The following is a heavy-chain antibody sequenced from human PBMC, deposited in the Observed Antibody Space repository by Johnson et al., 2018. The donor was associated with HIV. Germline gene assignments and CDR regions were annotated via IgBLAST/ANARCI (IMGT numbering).Heavy chain of an antibody. CDR3: AKGPNGQLDDAFHI. J-gene: IGHJ3*02. D-gene: IGHD6-6*01. V-gene: IGHV3-33*06. CDR1: GFTFSSYA. CDR2: IWYDGNNK. Sequence: QVQLVESGGGLVQPGGSLRLSCAASGFTFSSYAMHWVRQAPGKGLEWVAVIWYDGNNKYYADSVKGRFTISRDNSKNTLYLQMNSLRAEDTAVYYCAKGPNGQLDDAFHIWGQGTMVTVSS.